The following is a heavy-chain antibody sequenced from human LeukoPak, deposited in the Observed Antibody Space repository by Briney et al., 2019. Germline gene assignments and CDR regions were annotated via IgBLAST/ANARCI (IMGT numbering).Heavy chain of an antibody. CDR1: GFTFSSYA. J-gene: IGHJ5*02. D-gene: IGHD6-13*01. Sequence: GGSLRLSCAASGFTFSSYAMSWVRQAPGKGLEWVSSLSGSGGSTYYADSVKGRFTISRDNSKNTLYVQMNSLRAEDTAVYYCARGGSSWYAVWFHPWGQGTLVTVSS. V-gene: IGHV3-23*01. CDR2: LSGSGGST. CDR3: ARGGSSWYAVWFHP.